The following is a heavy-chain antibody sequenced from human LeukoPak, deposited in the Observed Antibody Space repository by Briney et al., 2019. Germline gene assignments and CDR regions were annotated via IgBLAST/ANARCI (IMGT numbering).Heavy chain of an antibody. CDR1: GYTFTDYY. J-gene: IGHJ6*03. CDR3: ARGSTVTTIPYFYYFMDV. Sequence: ASVKVSCKASGYTFTDYYMHWVRQDPGQGLEWMGWINPNSGGTNYAQKFQGRLTMTRDTSISTAYMELRRLRSDDTAVYYCARGSTVTTIPYFYYFMDVWGKGTTVTVSS. CDR2: INPNSGGT. V-gene: IGHV1-2*02. D-gene: IGHD4-17*01.